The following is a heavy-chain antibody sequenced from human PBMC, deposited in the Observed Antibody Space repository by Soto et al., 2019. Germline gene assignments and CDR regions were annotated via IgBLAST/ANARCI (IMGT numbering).Heavy chain of an antibody. CDR3: ARDYDFWSGYFRGPAQFDY. CDR1: GFTFSSYS. V-gene: IGHV3-21*01. Sequence: PGGSLRLSCAASGFTFSSYSMNWVRQAPGKGLEWVSSISSSSSYIYYADSVKGRFTISRDNAKNSLYLQMNSLRAEDTAVYYCARDYDFWSGYFRGPAQFDYWGQGTLVTLSS. J-gene: IGHJ4*02. CDR2: ISSSSSYI. D-gene: IGHD3-3*01.